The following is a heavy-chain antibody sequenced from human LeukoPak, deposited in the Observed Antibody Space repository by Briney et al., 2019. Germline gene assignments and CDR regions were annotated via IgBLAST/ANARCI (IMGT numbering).Heavy chain of an antibody. CDR2: ISYDGSNK. V-gene: IGHV3-30-3*01. CDR3: AKDPDVTDYGVN. CDR1: GFTFSSYA. Sequence: PGGSLRLSCAASGFTFSSYAMHWVRQAPGKGLEWVAVISYDGSNKYYADSVKGRFTISRDNSKNTLYLQMNSLRAEDTAVYYCAKDPDVTDYGVNWGQGTLVTVSS. J-gene: IGHJ4*02. D-gene: IGHD4-17*01.